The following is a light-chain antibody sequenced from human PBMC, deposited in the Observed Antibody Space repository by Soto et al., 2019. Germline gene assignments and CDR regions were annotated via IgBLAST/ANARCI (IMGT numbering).Light chain of an antibody. Sequence: IVMTQSPATLSVSPGDRVTLSCRASQSVSSDLAWYQQRPGQAPRLLIYGASTRATGIPARFSGTGSGTEFTLTISSLQSEDFATYYCLQHSDYPFTFGLGTKVDI. J-gene: IGKJ3*01. CDR3: LQHSDYPFT. CDR2: GAS. V-gene: IGKV3-15*01. CDR1: QSVSSD.